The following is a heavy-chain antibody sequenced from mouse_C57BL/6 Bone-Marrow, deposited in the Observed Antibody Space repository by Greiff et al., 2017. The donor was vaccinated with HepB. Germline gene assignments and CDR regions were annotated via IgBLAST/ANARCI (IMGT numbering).Heavy chain of an antibody. CDR1: GFTFSDFY. CDR2: SRNKANDYTT. J-gene: IGHJ1*03. CDR3: ARAEAYGSSRYFDV. D-gene: IGHD1-1*01. V-gene: IGHV7-1*01. Sequence: EVKVVESGGGLVQSGRSLRLSCATSGFTFSDFYMEWVRQAPGKGLEWIAASRNKANDYTTEYSASVKGRFIVSRDTSQSILYLQMNALRAEDTAIYYCARAEAYGSSRYFDVWGTGTTVTVSS.